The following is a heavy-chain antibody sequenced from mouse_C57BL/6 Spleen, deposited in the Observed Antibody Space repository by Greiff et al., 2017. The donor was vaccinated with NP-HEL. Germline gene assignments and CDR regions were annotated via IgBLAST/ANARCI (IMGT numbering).Heavy chain of an antibody. CDR2: INPSSGYT. D-gene: IGHD2-1*01. V-gene: IGHV1-4*01. J-gene: IGHJ2*01. CDR1: GYTFTSYT. Sequence: VQLQQSGAELARPGASVKMSCKASGYTFTSYTMHWVKQRPGQGLEWIGYINPSSGYTKYNQKFKDKATLTADKSSSTAYMQLSSLTSEDSAVYYCATYGNFRVTYWGQGTTLTVSS. CDR3: ATYGNFRVTY.